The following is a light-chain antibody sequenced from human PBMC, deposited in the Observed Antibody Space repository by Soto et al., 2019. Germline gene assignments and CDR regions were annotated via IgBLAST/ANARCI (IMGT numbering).Light chain of an antibody. J-gene: IGKJ1*01. CDR3: QQYNSYSRT. Sequence: DIQMTQSPSTLSASVGDRVTITCRASQSISSWLAWYQQKPGKAPKLLIYKASSLESGVPSRFSGSGSGTEFTLTISSLQPDDFATYYCQQYNSYSRTFGQGTKV. CDR2: KAS. V-gene: IGKV1-5*03. CDR1: QSISSW.